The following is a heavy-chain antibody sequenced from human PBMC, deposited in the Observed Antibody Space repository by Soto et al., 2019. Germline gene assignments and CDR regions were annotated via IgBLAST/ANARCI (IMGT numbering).Heavy chain of an antibody. V-gene: IGHV3-48*01. D-gene: IGHD6-13*01. J-gene: IGHJ5*02. CDR2: ISSSSSTI. Sequence: EVQLVESGGGLVQPGGSLRLSCAASGFTFSSYSMNWVRQAPGKGLEWVSYISSSSSTIYYADSVKGRFTISRDNAQNSLYLQMNSLRAEDTAVYYCARHPERIAEIGWFDPWGQGPLVTVSS. CDR3: ARHPERIAEIGWFDP. CDR1: GFTFSSYS.